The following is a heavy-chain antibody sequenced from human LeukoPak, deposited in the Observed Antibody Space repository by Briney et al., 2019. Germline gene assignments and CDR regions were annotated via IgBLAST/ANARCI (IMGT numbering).Heavy chain of an antibody. CDR1: GFTFSSYE. CDR2: ISSSGSTI. CDR3: ARQSPGDYYDSSDAFDI. V-gene: IGHV3-48*03. D-gene: IGHD3-22*01. J-gene: IGHJ3*02. Sequence: GGSLRLSCAASGFTFSSYEMNWVRQAPGKGLEWVSYISSSGSTIYYADSVEGRFTISRDNAKNSLYLQMNSLRAEDTAVYYCARQSPGDYYDSSDAFDIWGQGTMVTVSS.